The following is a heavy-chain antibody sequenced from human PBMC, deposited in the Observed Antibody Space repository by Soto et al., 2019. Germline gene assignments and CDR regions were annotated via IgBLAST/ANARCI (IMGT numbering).Heavy chain of an antibody. CDR2: IYYSGTT. V-gene: IGHV4-59*01. D-gene: IGHD6-6*01. CDR3: ARESQYTFDS. J-gene: IGHJ4*02. CDR1: GGSIKNYY. Sequence: SETLSLTCTVSGGSIKNYYWTWIRQPPGKGLEWIGYIYYSGTTNYNPSLQSRVTMSLDTSRNQFSLKLSSVTAADTALYYCARESQYTFDSWGQGTLVTVSS.